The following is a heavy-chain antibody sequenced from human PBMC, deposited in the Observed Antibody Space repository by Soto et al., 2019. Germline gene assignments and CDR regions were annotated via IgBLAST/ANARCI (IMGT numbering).Heavy chain of an antibody. D-gene: IGHD3-22*01. CDR2: ISSSGSHK. CDR1: GITFSNYY. J-gene: IGHJ4*02. Sequence: EEQLVESGGGLVEPGGSLRLSCAASGITFSNYYMNWIRQAPGKGLEWVSSISSSGSHKFYADSAQGRFTISRDNARNSLFLQMNRLRAEDTALYYCVGTYESLDYWGQGTRVTVSS. V-gene: IGHV3-21*01. CDR3: VGTYESLDY.